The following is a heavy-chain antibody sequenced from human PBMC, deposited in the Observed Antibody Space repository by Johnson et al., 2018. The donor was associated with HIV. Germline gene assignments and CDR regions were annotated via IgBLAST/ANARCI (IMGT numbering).Heavy chain of an antibody. CDR3: ARDRIPYNWNYEGDAFDI. Sequence: VQLVESGGGLVQPGGSLRLSCAASGFTFSSNYMSWVRQAPGKGLEWVANIKHDGSEKYYVDSVKGRFTISRDNAKNSLYLQMNSLRAEDTAVYYCARDRIPYNWNYEGDAFDIWGQGTMVTVSS. J-gene: IGHJ3*02. D-gene: IGHD1-7*01. V-gene: IGHV3-7*01. CDR2: IKHDGSEK. CDR1: GFTFSSNY.